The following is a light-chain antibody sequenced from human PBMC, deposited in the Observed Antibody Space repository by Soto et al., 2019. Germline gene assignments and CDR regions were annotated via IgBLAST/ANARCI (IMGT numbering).Light chain of an antibody. CDR2: AAS. CDR3: QQSYRMPRS. J-gene: IGKJ1*01. CDR1: EKINKW. Sequence: DIQMTHSPSTLSASVVDRFTITCLASEKINKWLAWYQQKAGKAPKLLIYAASTLQSGVPSRFSGSGSGTDFTLTINSLQPEDFATYYCQQSYRMPRSFGQGTKVDIK. V-gene: IGKV1-5*01.